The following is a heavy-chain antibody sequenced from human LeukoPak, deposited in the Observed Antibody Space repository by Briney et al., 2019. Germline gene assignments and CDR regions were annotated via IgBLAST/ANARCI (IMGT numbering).Heavy chain of an antibody. J-gene: IGHJ5*02. Sequence: VASVKVSCKASGYTFTGYYMHWVRQAPGQGLESMGRINPNSGGTNYAQKFQGRVTMTRDTSISTAYMELSSLRSEDTAVYYCARTFFDYYDSSGYSLGYNWFDPWGQGTLVTVSS. CDR1: GYTFTGYY. CDR2: INPNSGGT. D-gene: IGHD3-22*01. CDR3: ARTFFDYYDSSGYSLGYNWFDP. V-gene: IGHV1-2*06.